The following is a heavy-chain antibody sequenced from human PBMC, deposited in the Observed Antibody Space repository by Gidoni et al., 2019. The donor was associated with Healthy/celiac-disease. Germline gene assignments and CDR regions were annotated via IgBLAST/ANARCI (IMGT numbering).Heavy chain of an antibody. V-gene: IGHV4-31*03. J-gene: IGHJ6*02. CDR2: IYYSGST. CDR3: ARFPSSSSYYYSYGMDV. Sequence: QVQLQESGPGLVKPAQTLSRTCTVSGGSISSGGYYWSWIRQHPGKGLEWLGYIYYSGSTYYNPSLKSRVTISVDTSKNQFSLKLSSVTAADTAVYYCARFPSSSSYYYSYGMDVWGQGTTVTVSS. D-gene: IGHD6-6*01. CDR1: GGSISSGGYY.